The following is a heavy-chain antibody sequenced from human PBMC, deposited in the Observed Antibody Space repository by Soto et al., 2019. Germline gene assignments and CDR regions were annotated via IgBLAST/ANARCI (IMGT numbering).Heavy chain of an antibody. V-gene: IGHV3-33*01. CDR1: GFSFSTYG. CDR3: ARDQTWGEAFYLDY. Sequence: QVQLVESGGGVVQPGRSLRLSCAASGFSFSTYGMHWVRQAPGKGLEWVAVIWYTGNDEYYAGSVKGRFTISRDDSKNTLYLQMDSLRVEDTAIYYCARDQTWGEAFYLDYWGRGTPVTVSS. CDR2: IWYTGNDE. J-gene: IGHJ4*02. D-gene: IGHD3-16*01.